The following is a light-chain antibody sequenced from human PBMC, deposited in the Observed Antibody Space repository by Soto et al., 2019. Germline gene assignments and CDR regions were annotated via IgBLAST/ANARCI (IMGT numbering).Light chain of an antibody. J-gene: IGKJ1*01. CDR2: GAS. CDR3: KQYNNWPAT. V-gene: IGKV3-15*01. CDR1: QSISSD. Sequence: EIVMTQSPGTLSVSPGERATLSCRASQSISSDLAWYQRKPGQGPRLLIYGASARASGIPARFSGSGSGTELTRPISSLQSEAFAFYDCKQYNNWPATFGQGTKVEIK.